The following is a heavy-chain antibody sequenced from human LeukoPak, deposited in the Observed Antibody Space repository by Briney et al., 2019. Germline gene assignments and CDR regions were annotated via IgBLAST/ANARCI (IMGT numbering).Heavy chain of an antibody. D-gene: IGHD2-15*01. CDR3: ARVRVYCSGGSCFSEAFDI. CDR1: GFTFSDYY. CDR2: TRNKANSYTT. V-gene: IGHV3-72*01. Sequence: GGSLRLSCAASGFTFSDYYMDWVRQAPGKGLERVGRTRNKANSYTTEYAASVKGRFTISRDDSKNSLYLQMNSLKIEDTAVYYCARVRVYCSGGSCFSEAFDIWGQGTMVTVSS. J-gene: IGHJ3*02.